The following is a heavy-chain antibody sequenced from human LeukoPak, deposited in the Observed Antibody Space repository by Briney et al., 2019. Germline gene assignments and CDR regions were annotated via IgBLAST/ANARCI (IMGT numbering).Heavy chain of an antibody. CDR2: ISAYNGNT. CDR1: GYTFTSYG. CDR3: ARLSGLGPDSPWELDR. J-gene: IGHJ4*02. D-gene: IGHD1-26*01. Sequence: ASVKVSCKASGYTFTSYGISWVRQAPGQGLEWMGWISAYNGNTTYAQKVKGRVTMTTDTSTSTAYMELRSLRSDDTAVYYCARLSGLGPDSPWELDRWGQGTLVTVSS. V-gene: IGHV1-18*01.